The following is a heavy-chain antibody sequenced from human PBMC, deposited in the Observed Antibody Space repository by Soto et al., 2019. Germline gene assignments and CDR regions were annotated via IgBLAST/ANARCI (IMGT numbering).Heavy chain of an antibody. CDR3: ARGRYSERDYYLDY. V-gene: IGHV3-7*05. Sequence: PGGSLRLSCAASEFTFSSYWMSWVRQPPGKGLEWVANIKQDGSEKYFVDSVKGRFTISRDNAKKSLYLQMNSLRAEDTAVYYCARGRYSERDYYLDYWGQGTLVTVSS. CDR2: IKQDGSEK. D-gene: IGHD5-12*01. J-gene: IGHJ4*02. CDR1: EFTFSSYW.